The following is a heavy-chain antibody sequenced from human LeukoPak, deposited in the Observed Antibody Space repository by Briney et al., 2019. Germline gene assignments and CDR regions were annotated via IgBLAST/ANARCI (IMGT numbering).Heavy chain of an antibody. J-gene: IGHJ4*02. CDR3: ARDPYDSSSYYYSYFDY. D-gene: IGHD3-22*01. V-gene: IGHV1-2*02. CDR1: GYTFTGYY. CDR2: INPNNGGT. Sequence: ASVKVSCKASGYTFTGYYMHWVRQAPGQGLEWMGWINPNNGGTKYAQKFQGRVTMTRDTSISTAYMELSRLRSDDTAVYYCARDPYDSSSYYYSYFDYWGQGTLVTVSS.